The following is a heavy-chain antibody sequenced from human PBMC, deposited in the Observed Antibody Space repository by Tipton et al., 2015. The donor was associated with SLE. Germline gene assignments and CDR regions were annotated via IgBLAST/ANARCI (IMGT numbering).Heavy chain of an antibody. CDR1: GGSISSSSYY. CDR2: IYYSGST. Sequence: TLSLTCTVSGGSISSSSYYWGWIRQPPGKGLEWIGSIYYSGSTYYNPSLKSRVTISVDTSKNQFSLKLSSVTAADTAVYYCARDWKGYSHSWSPTGAFDNWGQGTMVTLSS. V-gene: IGHV4-39*07. D-gene: IGHD6-13*01. J-gene: IGHJ3*02. CDR3: ARDWKGYSHSWSPTGAFDN.